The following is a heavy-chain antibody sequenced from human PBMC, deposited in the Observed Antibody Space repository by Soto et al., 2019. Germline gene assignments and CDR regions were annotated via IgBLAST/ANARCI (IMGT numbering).Heavy chain of an antibody. D-gene: IGHD3-9*01. CDR2: VYYTGST. J-gene: IGHJ6*03. V-gene: IGHV4-59*08. CDR1: GGSISNVY. CDR3: ARTVLGPDLLADSFVDYYYYMDV. Sequence: PSETLSLTCTVSGGSISNVYWSWIRQPPGKGLEWIGYVYYTGSTSYNPSLKRRVTFSADSSRGQFSLRLNSVTAADTAVYYCARTVLGPDLLADSFVDYYYYMDVWGQGTTVTVSS.